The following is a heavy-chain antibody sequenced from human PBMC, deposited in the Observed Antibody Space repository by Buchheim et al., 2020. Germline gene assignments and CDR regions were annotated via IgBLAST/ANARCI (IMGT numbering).Heavy chain of an antibody. CDR2: ISSSGSTI. CDR3: ARDKIGQIQLWPYYYYYGMDV. Sequence: EVQLVESGGGLVQPGGSLRLSCAASGFTFSSYEMNWVRQAPGKGLEWVSYISSSGSTIYYADSVKGRFTISRDNAKNSLYLQMNSLRAEDTAVYYCARDKIGQIQLWPYYYYYGMDVWGQGTT. J-gene: IGHJ6*02. D-gene: IGHD5-18*01. V-gene: IGHV3-48*03. CDR1: GFTFSSYE.